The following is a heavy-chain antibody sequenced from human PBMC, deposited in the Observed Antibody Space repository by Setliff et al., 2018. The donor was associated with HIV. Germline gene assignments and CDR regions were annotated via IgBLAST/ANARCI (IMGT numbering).Heavy chain of an antibody. CDR2: FSYTGGT. D-gene: IGHD5-12*01. J-gene: IGHJ4*02. CDR1: GDSIRNDY. Sequence: TSETLSLTCTVSGDSIRNDYWTWIRQSPEKGLEWIACFSYTGGTNYNPSFKSRVTLSLDISKNQISLTLKSLIAADTAVYYCARGHEWLRTWGQGTLVTVSS. V-gene: IGHV4-59*01. CDR3: ARGHEWLRT.